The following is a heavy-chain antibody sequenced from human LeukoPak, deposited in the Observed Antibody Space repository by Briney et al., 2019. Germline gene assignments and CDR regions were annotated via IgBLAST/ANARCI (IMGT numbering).Heavy chain of an antibody. Sequence: GSLRLSCAASGFTFSSYAMSWVRQAPGKGLEWVSAISGSGGSTYYADSVKGRFTISRDNSKNTLYLQMNSLRAEDTAVYYCAKWGPAEYCSSTSCYTRGFDYWGQGTLVTVSS. J-gene: IGHJ4*02. CDR1: GFTFSSYA. CDR3: AKWGPAEYCSSTSCYTRGFDY. V-gene: IGHV3-23*01. CDR2: ISGSGGST. D-gene: IGHD2-2*02.